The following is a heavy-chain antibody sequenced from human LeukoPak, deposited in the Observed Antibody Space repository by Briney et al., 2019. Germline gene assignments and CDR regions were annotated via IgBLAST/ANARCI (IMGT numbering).Heavy chain of an antibody. Sequence: GGTLRLSCAASGFTFSSYAVSWVRQAPGKGLEWVSAISGSGGSTYYADSVKGRFTISRDNSKNTLYLQMNSLRAEDTAVHYCAKDWNIAVAGFDYWGQGTLVTVSS. CDR3: AKDWNIAVAGFDY. CDR1: GFTFSSYA. V-gene: IGHV3-23*01. CDR2: ISGSGGST. J-gene: IGHJ4*02. D-gene: IGHD6-19*01.